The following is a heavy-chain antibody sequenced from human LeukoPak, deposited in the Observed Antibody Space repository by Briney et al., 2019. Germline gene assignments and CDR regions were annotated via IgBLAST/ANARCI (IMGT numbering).Heavy chain of an antibody. J-gene: IGHJ3*02. D-gene: IGHD2-2*01. CDR2: IYSGGST. CDR3: ARDGPYCSSTSCLHDAFDI. CDR1: GFTVSSNY. V-gene: IGHV3-53*01. Sequence: GGSLRLSCAASGFTVSSNYMSWVRQAPGKGLEWVSVIYSGGSTYYADSVKGRFTISRDNSKNTLYLQMNSLRAEDTAVYYCARDGPYCSSTSCLHDAFDIWGQGTMVTVSS.